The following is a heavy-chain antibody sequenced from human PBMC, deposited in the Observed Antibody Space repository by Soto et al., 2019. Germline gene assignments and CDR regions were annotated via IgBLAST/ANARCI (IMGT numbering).Heavy chain of an antibody. D-gene: IGHD1-26*01. CDR2: IYHSGST. CDR3: ASLSSSIVGATRGRYFDY. V-gene: IGHV4-4*02. Sequence: QVQLQESGPGLVKPSGTLSLTCAVSGGSISSSNWWSWVRQPPGKGLEWIGEIYHSGSTNYNPSLKSRVTISVDKSKNQFSLKLSSVTAADTAVYYCASLSSSIVGATRGRYFDYWGQGTLVTVSS. CDR1: GGSISSSNW. J-gene: IGHJ4*02.